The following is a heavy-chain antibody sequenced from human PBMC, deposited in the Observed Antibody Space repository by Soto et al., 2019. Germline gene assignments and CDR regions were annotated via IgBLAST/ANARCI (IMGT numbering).Heavy chain of an antibody. D-gene: IGHD6-13*01. CDR2: IYYSGST. CDR3: ARDRVAAAGSWFDP. Sequence: QVQLQESGPGLVKPSETLSLTCTVSGGSISSYYWSWIRQPPGKGLEWIGYIYYSGSTNYNPSLKSRVTISVDTSKNQFSLKLSSVTAADTAVYYCARDRVAAAGSWFDPWGQGTLVTVSS. CDR1: GGSISSYY. J-gene: IGHJ5*02. V-gene: IGHV4-59*01.